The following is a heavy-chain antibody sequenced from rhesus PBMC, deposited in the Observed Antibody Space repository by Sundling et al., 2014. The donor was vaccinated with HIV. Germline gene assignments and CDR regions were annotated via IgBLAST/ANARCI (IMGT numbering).Heavy chain of an antibody. CDR1: GFTFSSYD. CDR2: ISSGGGTT. D-gene: IGHD5-24*01. CDR3: ATPIDTVGTVTPDY. V-gene: IGHV3S42*01. Sequence: EVQLVESGGGLVQPGGSLRLSCAASGFTFSSYDMYWVRQAPGKGLEWISGISSGGGTTYYADSVKGRFTISRDNSKTTFSLQMNGLTTEDTAVYYCATPIDTVGTVTPDYWGQGVLVTVSS. J-gene: IGHJ4*01.